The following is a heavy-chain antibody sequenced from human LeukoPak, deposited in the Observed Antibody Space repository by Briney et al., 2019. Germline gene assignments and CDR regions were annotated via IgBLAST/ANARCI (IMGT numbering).Heavy chain of an antibody. V-gene: IGHV3-23*01. CDR3: AKDPLFFGVVMVNWFDP. CDR2: ISGSGGST. D-gene: IGHD3-3*01. CDR1: GFTFSSYA. Sequence: PGGSLRLSCAASGFTFSSYAMSWVRQAPGKGLEWVSAISGSGGSTYYADSVKGRFTISRDNSKNTLYLQMNSLRAEDTAVYYCAKDPLFFGVVMVNWFDPWGQGTLVTVSS. J-gene: IGHJ5*02.